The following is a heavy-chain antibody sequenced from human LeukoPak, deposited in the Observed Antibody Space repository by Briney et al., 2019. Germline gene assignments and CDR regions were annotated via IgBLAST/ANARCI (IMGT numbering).Heavy chain of an antibody. CDR3: ARLAQHRYYYDTSDYRYYFDY. V-gene: IGHV1-18*01. D-gene: IGHD3-22*01. Sequence: ASVKVSCKASGYTFTSYGISWVRQAPGQGLEWMGWISAYNGHTNYAQKLQGRVTMTTDTSTSTAYMELRSLRSDDTAVYYCARLAQHRYYYDTSDYRYYFDYWGQGTLVTVSS. J-gene: IGHJ4*02. CDR2: ISAYNGHT. CDR1: GYTFTSYG.